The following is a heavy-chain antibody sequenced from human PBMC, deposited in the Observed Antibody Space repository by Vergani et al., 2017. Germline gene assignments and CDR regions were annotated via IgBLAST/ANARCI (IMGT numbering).Heavy chain of an antibody. CDR3: ARAVAAAGTTFDP. CDR2: INHSGST. D-gene: IGHD6-13*01. Sequence: QVQLQQWGAGLLKPSETLSLTCAVYGGSFSGYYWSWIRKPPGKGQEWIGEINHSGSTNYNTSLKSRVTISVDTSKNQFSLKLSSVTAADTAVYYCARAVAAAGTTFDPWGQGTLVTVSS. J-gene: IGHJ5*02. CDR1: GGSFSGYY. V-gene: IGHV4-34*01.